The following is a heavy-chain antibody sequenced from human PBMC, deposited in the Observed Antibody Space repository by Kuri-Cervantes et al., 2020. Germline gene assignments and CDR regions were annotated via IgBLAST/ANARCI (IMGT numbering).Heavy chain of an antibody. D-gene: IGHD6-13*01. CDR1: GDSISSYY. CDR3: ARCKRGIAAARPDRMWIDP. J-gene: IGHJ5*02. Sequence: SETLSLTCTVSGDSISSYYGSWIRQPAGKGLEWIGYIYYSGSTNYNPSLKSRVTISVDTSKNQFSLKLSSVTAADTAVYYCARCKRGIAAARPDRMWIDPWGQGTLVTVSS. CDR2: IYYSGST. V-gene: IGHV4-59*08.